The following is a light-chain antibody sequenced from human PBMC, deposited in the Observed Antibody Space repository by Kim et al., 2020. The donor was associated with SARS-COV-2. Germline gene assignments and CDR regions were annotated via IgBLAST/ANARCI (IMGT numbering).Light chain of an antibody. CDR3: QQYNNCPRT. V-gene: IGKV3-15*01. Sequence: ASPRETPSLSCSASPSVSSNLAWYQQPPGPAPRLLIYAASTRATVIPARCSGSGSGTESTLTISSLQSDYCADYYCQQYNNCPRTFGQGTKVDIK. J-gene: IGKJ1*01. CDR2: AAS. CDR1: PSVSSN.